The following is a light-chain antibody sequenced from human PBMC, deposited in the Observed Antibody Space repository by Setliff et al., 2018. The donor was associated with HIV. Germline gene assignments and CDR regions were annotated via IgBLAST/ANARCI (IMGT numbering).Light chain of an antibody. J-gene: IGLJ1*01. CDR1: KLGDKY. CDR2: QDN. Sequence: SYELTQPPSVSVSPGQTASITCSGDKLGDKYACWYQQKPGQSPVLVIYQDNKRPSGIPERFSGSNSGNTATLTISGTQAMDEADYYCQAWDSSTLYVFGTGTKV. V-gene: IGLV3-1*01. CDR3: QAWDSSTLYV.